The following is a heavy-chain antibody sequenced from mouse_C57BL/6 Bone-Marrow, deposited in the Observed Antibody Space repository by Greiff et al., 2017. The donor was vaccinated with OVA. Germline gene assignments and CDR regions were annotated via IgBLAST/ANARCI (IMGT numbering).Heavy chain of an antibody. Sequence: VQVVESGPGLVAPSQSLSITCTVSGFSLTSYAISWVRQPPGKGLEWLGVIWTGGGTNYNSALKSRLSISKDNSKSQVFLKMNSLQTDDTARYYCARVSYYYGSSYAWFAYWGQGTLVTVSA. V-gene: IGHV2-9-1*01. CDR3: ARVSYYYGSSYAWFAY. CDR1: GFSLTSYA. J-gene: IGHJ3*01. CDR2: IWTGGGT. D-gene: IGHD1-1*01.